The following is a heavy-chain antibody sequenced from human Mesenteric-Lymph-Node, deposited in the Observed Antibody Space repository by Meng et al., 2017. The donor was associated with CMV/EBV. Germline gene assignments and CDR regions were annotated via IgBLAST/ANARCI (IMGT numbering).Heavy chain of an antibody. CDR2: IYYSGST. CDR3: ARGLGLKSIAARRGWFDP. CDR1: GGSISSSSYY. Sequence: SETLSLTCTVSGGSISSSSYYWGWIRQPPGKGLEWIGSIYYSGSTYYNPSLKSRVTISVDTSKNQFSLKLSSVTAADTAVYYCARGLGLKSIAARRGWFDPWGQGTLVTVSS. V-gene: IGHV4-39*01. D-gene: IGHD6-6*01. J-gene: IGHJ5*02.